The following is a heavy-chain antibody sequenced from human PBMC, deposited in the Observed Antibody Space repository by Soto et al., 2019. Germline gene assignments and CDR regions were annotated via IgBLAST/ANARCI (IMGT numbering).Heavy chain of an antibody. CDR2: IYYSGST. V-gene: IGHV4-31*03. D-gene: IGHD2-2*03. J-gene: IGHJ5*02. CDR1: GGSISSGGYY. CDR3: ARASRGYCISTSCYGYNWFDP. Sequence: PSETLSLTCTVSGGSISSGGYYWSWIRQHPGKGLEWIGYIYYSGSTYYNQSLKSRVTISVDTSKNQFSLKLSSVTAADTAVYYCARASRGYCISTSCYGYNWFDPWGQGTLVTVSS.